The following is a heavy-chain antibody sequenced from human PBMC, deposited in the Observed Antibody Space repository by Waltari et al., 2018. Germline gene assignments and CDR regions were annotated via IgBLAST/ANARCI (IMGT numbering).Heavy chain of an antibody. Sequence: QLQLEESGPGLVKTSETLSLTCSVAGASISSSHYYWGWIRQSQAKGLQWIATIYYSGRTYYNPSLQSRVNLLVDTSKNQFSLRLNSVTAEDTAVYYCARVTIFGVYTGHWFDPWGQGALVTVSA. CDR3: ARVTIFGVYTGHWFDP. D-gene: IGHD3-3*01. CDR2: IYYSGRT. CDR1: GASISSSHYY. J-gene: IGHJ5*02. V-gene: IGHV4-39*02.